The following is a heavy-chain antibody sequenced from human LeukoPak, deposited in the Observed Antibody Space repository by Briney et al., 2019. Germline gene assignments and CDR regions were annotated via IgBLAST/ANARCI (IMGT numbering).Heavy chain of an antibody. Sequence: PGGSLRLSCAASGFTFSSYTMSWVRQAPGKGLEWVSTISGSGRYTFYADSVKGRFTISRDSSKNTLYLQMDSLRADDTAVYYCAKADVGATYFDCWGQGTLVSVSS. V-gene: IGHV3-23*01. J-gene: IGHJ4*02. D-gene: IGHD1-26*01. CDR1: GFTFSSYT. CDR2: ISGSGRYT. CDR3: AKADVGATYFDC.